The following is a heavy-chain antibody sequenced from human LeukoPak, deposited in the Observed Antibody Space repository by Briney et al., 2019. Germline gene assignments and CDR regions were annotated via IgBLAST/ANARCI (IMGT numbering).Heavy chain of an antibody. CDR1: GYTFTSYD. V-gene: IGHV1-2*02. Sequence: ASVKVSCKACGYTFTSYDINCVRQGTGQGLEWMGWIYPNSGGTNYAQKFQGRVTMTRDTSISTAYMELSRLRSDDTAVYYCARSEQFPYYMDVWGKGTTVTVSS. CDR3: ARSEQFPYYMDV. D-gene: IGHD6-19*01. CDR2: IYPNSGGT. J-gene: IGHJ6*03.